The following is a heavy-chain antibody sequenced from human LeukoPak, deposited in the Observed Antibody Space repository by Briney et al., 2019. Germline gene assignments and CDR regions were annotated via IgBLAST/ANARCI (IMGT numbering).Heavy chain of an antibody. D-gene: IGHD2-2*01. CDR2: INHSGST. J-gene: IGHJ6*03. CDR3: ARGDCSSTICYSPMDV. CDR1: GGSFSGYY. Sequence: PSETLSLTCAVYGGSFSGYYWSWIRQPQGKGLEWIGEINHSGSTNYNPSLKSRVTISVDTSKNQFSLKVRSVTAADTAVYYCARGDCSSTICYSPMDVWGKGTTVTVSS. V-gene: IGHV4-34*01.